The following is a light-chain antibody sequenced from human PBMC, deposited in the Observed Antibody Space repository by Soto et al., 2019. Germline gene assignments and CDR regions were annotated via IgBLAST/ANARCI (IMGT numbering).Light chain of an antibody. CDR1: SSNIGANHD. J-gene: IGLJ3*02. V-gene: IGLV1-40*01. CDR3: QSYDSSLSALWV. CDR2: TNY. Sequence: QSVLTQPPSVSGDPGQSVTITCTGSSSNIGANHDVHWYQHLPGTAPKLLIYTNYNRPSGVPDRFSGSKSGTSASLAITVLQAEDEAVYFFQSYDSSLSALWVFGGGTQLTVL.